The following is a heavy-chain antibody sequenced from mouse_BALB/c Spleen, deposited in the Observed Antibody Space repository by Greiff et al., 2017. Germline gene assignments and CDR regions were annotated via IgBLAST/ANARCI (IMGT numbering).Heavy chain of an antibody. Sequence: QVQLQQSGPELVRPGVSVKISCKGSGYTFTDYAMHWVKQSHAKSLEWIGVISTYYGNTNYNQKFKGKATMTVDKSSSTAYMELARLTSEDSAIYYCARSWDGYYTDFFAYWGQGTLVTVSA. D-gene: IGHD2-3*01. J-gene: IGHJ3*01. CDR3: ARSWDGYYTDFFAY. V-gene: IGHV1-67*01. CDR2: ISTYYGNT. CDR1: GYTFTDYA.